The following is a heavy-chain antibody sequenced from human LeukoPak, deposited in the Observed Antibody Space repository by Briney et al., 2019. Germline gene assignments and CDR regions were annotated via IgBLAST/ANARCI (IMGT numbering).Heavy chain of an antibody. Sequence: GGSLRLSCAASGFTFSSYAMHWVRQAPGKGLEWAAVISYDGSNKYYADSVKGRFTISRDNSKNTLYLQMNSLRAEDTAVYYCARDRGIWPDYWGQGTLVTVSS. CDR1: GFTFSSYA. J-gene: IGHJ4*02. V-gene: IGHV3-30*04. D-gene: IGHD3-10*01. CDR3: ARDRGIWPDY. CDR2: ISYDGSNK.